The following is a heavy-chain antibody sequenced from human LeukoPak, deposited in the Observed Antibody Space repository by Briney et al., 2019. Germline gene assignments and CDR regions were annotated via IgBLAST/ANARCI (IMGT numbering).Heavy chain of an antibody. Sequence: GGSLRLSCVASGFTFSSYSMNWVRQAPGKGLEWVSCISSSSSYIYYADSVKGRFAISRDNAKNSVYLQMNSLRAEDTAVYYCTRAVAAADFSPGYWGQGTLVTVSS. CDR3: TRAVAAADFSPGY. CDR1: GFTFSSYS. CDR2: ISSSSSYI. V-gene: IGHV3-21*01. J-gene: IGHJ4*02. D-gene: IGHD6-13*01.